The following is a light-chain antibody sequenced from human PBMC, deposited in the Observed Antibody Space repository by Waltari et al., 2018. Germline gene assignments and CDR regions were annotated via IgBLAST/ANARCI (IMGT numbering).Light chain of an antibody. CDR3: QQYYTTPMYT. CDR2: WAS. Sequence: EIVLTQSPATLSLSPGARATLPCRASQSVLYSSNNKNYLAWYQQKPGQPPKLLIYWASTRESGVPDRFSGSGSGTDFTLTISSLQAEDVAVYYCQQYYTTPMYTFGQGTKLEIK. V-gene: IGKV4-1*01. CDR1: QSVLYSSNNKNY. J-gene: IGKJ2*01.